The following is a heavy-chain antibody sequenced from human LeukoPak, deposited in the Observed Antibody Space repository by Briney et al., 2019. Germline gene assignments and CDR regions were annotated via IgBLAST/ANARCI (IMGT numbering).Heavy chain of an antibody. Sequence: PGGSLRLSCAASGFTFTNHGMIWVRQALGKGLEWVSAITCSYYRTYYPDSVKGRFTIFRNNSKHTLYLQMNSLRAEDTALYFCAKDRMDPVNYWSQGTLVTVSS. V-gene: IGHV3-23*01. J-gene: IGHJ4*02. CDR1: GFTFTNHG. CDR2: ITCSYYRT. CDR3: AKDRMDPVNY. D-gene: IGHD2-2*03.